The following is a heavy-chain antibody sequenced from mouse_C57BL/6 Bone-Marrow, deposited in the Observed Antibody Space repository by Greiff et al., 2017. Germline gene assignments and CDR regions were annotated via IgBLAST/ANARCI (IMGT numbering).Heavy chain of an antibody. CDR1: GYTFTSYW. J-gene: IGHJ2*01. Sequence: QVQLQQPGAELVKPGASVKLSCKASGYTFTSYWMQWVKQRPGQGLEWIGEIDPSDSYTNYNQKFKGKATLTVDTSSSTAYMQLSSLTSEDSAVYYCASSGYDYDGRDYFDYWGQGTTLTVSS. CDR3: ASSGYDYDGRDYFDY. V-gene: IGHV1-50*01. D-gene: IGHD2-4*01. CDR2: IDPSDSYT.